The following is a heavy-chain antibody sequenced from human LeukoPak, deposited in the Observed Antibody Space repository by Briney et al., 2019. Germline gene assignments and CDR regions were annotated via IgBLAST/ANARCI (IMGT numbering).Heavy chain of an antibody. CDR2: IWYDGSNK. V-gene: IGHV3-33*01. CDR1: GFTFSSYG. Sequence: PGGSLRLSCAASGFTFSSYGMHWVRQAPGKGLEWVAVIWYDGSNKYYADSVKGRFTISRDNSKNTLYLQMNSLRAEDTAVYYCARSNLQLLMFFSSEDFDYWGQGTLVTVSS. D-gene: IGHD3-10*02. J-gene: IGHJ4*02. CDR3: ARSNLQLLMFFSSEDFDY.